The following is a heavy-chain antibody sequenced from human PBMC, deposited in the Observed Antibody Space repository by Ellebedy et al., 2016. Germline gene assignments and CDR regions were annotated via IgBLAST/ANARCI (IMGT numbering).Heavy chain of an antibody. Sequence: GESLKISXAASGFTFSNYSMNWVRQAPGKGLEWVSSISSSSSYIYYADSVKGRFTFSRDNAQNSLYLQMNSLRAEDTAVYYCATDAFASGSLSIWGQGTTVTVSS. D-gene: IGHD3-10*01. CDR2: ISSSSSYI. J-gene: IGHJ3*02. CDR1: GFTFSNYS. CDR3: ATDAFASGSLSI. V-gene: IGHV3-21*01.